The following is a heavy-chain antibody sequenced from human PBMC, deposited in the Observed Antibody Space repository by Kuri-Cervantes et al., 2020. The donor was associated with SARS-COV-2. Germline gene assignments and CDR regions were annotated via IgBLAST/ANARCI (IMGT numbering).Heavy chain of an antibody. J-gene: IGHJ4*02. Sequence: SVKVSCKGSGGSFNNYGINFVRQVPGQGLEWVRGITPLFGATDSAQKFKGRVTFTADKSTNTAYMELGSLKSDDTAVYYCARGTGTKPGLGYFDSWGQGTLVTVSS. CDR2: ITPLFGAT. CDR3: ARGTGTKPGLGYFDS. V-gene: IGHV1-69*06. CDR1: GGSFNNYG. D-gene: IGHD1-7*01.